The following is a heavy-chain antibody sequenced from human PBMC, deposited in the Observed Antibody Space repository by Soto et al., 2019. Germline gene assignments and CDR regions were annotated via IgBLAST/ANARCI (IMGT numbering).Heavy chain of an antibody. CDR3: ARHEGLRCCDS. D-gene: IGHD2-15*01. Sequence: QLQLQESGPGLVKPSETLSLTCTVSGGSISSSSYYWGWIRQPPGKGLEWIGSIYYSGSTYYNPSLKSRVTPAVATSMNQCSLKLSSVTAADTAVYYCARHEGLRCCDSWTQGPLVTFSS. CDR2: IYYSGST. CDR1: GGSISSSSYY. J-gene: IGHJ4*02. V-gene: IGHV4-39*01.